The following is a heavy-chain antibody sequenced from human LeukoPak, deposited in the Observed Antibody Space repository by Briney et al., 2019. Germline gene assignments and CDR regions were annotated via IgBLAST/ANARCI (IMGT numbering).Heavy chain of an antibody. J-gene: IGHJ1*01. V-gene: IGHV3-23*01. CDR2: ISGSGGST. Sequence: GGSLRLSCAASGFTFSSYAMSWVRQAPGKGLEWVSAISGSGGSTYYADSVKGRFTISRDNSKNTLYLQMNSLRAEDTAVYYCAKDRIPAAIRGEYFQHWGQGTLVTVSS. CDR3: AKDRIPAAIRGEYFQH. D-gene: IGHD2-2*02. CDR1: GFTFSSYA.